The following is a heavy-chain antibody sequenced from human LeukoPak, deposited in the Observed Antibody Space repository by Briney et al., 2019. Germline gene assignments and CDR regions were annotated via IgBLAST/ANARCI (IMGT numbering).Heavy chain of an antibody. J-gene: IGHJ5*02. V-gene: IGHV1-46*01. Sequence: GASVKVSCKASGYIFTNYYMHWVRQAPGQGLEWMGLINPSGSSTLYAQKFQGRVTMTRDMSTTTDYVELSSLRSEDTAVYYCARDNSVGDIAWWFDPWGQGTLVTVSS. CDR2: INPSGSST. CDR1: GYIFTNYY. CDR3: ARDNSVGDIAWWFDP. D-gene: IGHD3-16*02.